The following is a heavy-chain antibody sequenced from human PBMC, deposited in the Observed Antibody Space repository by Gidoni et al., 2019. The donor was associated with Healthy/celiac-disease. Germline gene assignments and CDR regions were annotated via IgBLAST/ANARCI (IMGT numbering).Heavy chain of an antibody. CDR3: ARISPGDLVTNV. D-gene: IGHD5-18*01. V-gene: IGHV2-26*01. Sequence: LEWLAHIFSNDEKSYSTSLKSRLTIPKDTSKSQVVLTMTNMDPVDTATYYCARISPGDLVTNVWGQGTTVTVSS. J-gene: IGHJ6*02. CDR2: IFSNDEK.